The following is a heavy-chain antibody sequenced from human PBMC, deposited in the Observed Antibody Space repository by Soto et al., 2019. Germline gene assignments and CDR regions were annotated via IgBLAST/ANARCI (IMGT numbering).Heavy chain of an antibody. J-gene: IGHJ4*02. CDR2: IYYSGST. CDR3: ARVGPDGDYLDY. D-gene: IGHD4-17*01. Sequence: QVQLQESGPGLVKPSQTLSLTCTVSGGSINSGGYYWSWIRQHPGKGLECIGYIYYSGSTYYNPSLTSRVTISVATSKSQFSLKLSSVTAAATAVYHCARVGPDGDYLDYWGQGTLVTVSS. CDR1: GGSINSGGYY. V-gene: IGHV4-31*03.